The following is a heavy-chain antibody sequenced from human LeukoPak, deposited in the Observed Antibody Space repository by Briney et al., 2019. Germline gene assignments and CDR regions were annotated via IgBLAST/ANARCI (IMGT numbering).Heavy chain of an antibody. Sequence: GGSLRLSCAASGFTVSSNYMSWVRQAPGKGLEWVSVIYSGGSTYYADSVKGRFTISRDNSKNTLYLQMNSLRAEDTAVYYCARDLSGVTGYTYGRGIDYWGQGTLVTVSS. V-gene: IGHV3-66*01. CDR3: ARDLSGVTGYTYGRGIDY. D-gene: IGHD5-18*01. CDR2: IYSGGST. J-gene: IGHJ4*02. CDR1: GFTVSSNY.